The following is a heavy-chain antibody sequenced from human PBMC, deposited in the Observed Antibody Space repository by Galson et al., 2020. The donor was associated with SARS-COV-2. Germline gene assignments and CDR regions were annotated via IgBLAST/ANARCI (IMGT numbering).Heavy chain of an antibody. D-gene: IGHD2-2*02. Sequence: ASVKVSCKASGYTFTSYGISWVRQAPGQGLAWMGWISAYRGNTNYAQKFQGRVSMTTDTSTSTVNMELRNLRSDDTAIYYCARGQTVYCSSTSCYNYFHFWGQGTLVTVSS. CDR3: ARGQTVYCSSTSCYNYFHF. CDR1: GYTFTSYG. J-gene: IGHJ4*02. CDR2: ISAYRGNT. V-gene: IGHV1-18*04.